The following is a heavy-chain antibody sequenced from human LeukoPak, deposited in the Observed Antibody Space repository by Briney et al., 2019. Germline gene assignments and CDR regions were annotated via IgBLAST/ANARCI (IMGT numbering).Heavy chain of an antibody. V-gene: IGHV1-69*13. Sequence: SVKVSCKASGGTFSSYAISRVRQAPGQGLEWMGGIIPIFGTANYAQKFQGRVTVTADESTSTAYMELSSLRSEDTAVYYCARGPDCGGDCFYFDYWGQGTLVTVSS. CDR1: GGTFSSYA. D-gene: IGHD2-21*02. J-gene: IGHJ4*02. CDR3: ARGPDCGGDCFYFDY. CDR2: IIPIFGTA.